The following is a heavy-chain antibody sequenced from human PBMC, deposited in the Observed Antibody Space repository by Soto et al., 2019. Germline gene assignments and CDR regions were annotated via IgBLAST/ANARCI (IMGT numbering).Heavy chain of an antibody. CDR2: ISAYNGNT. Sequence: QIQLVQSGGEVKKPGASVKVSCKSSGYTFISHSITWVRQAPGQGLEWMGRISAYNGNTNYAQKLQGRVTMTTDTSTSTAYMELRSLRSDDTAVYYCARGAFCGGAPGCRDMDVWGQGTTGTVSS. D-gene: IGHD2-21*01. J-gene: IGHJ6*02. V-gene: IGHV1-18*01. CDR1: GYTFISHS. CDR3: ARGAFCGGAPGCRDMDV.